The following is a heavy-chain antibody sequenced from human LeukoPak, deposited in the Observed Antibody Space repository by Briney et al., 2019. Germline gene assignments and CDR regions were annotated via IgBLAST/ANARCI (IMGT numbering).Heavy chain of an antibody. Sequence: AASVKVSCKASGYTFTSYGIGWVRQAPGQGLEWMGWISAYNGNTNYAQKLQGRVTMTTDTSTSTAYMELRSLRSDDTAVYYCARGWGNCSGGSCYAFDIWGQGTMVTVSS. J-gene: IGHJ3*02. CDR2: ISAYNGNT. D-gene: IGHD2-15*01. V-gene: IGHV1-18*01. CDR3: ARGWGNCSGGSCYAFDI. CDR1: GYTFTSYG.